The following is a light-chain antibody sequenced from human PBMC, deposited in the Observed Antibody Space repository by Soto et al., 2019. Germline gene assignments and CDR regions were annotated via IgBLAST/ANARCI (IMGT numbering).Light chain of an antibody. CDR3: QQYYSHPRT. CDR1: QGSSSY. V-gene: IGKV1-8*01. Sequence: AIRMTQSPSSLSASTGNRVTITCRASQGSSSYLAWYQQKPGKAPKLLIYAAYNLQSGVPSRFSGSGSGTDFTLTISCLQSEDFATYYCQQYYSHPRTFGQGTKVEIK. J-gene: IGKJ1*01. CDR2: AAY.